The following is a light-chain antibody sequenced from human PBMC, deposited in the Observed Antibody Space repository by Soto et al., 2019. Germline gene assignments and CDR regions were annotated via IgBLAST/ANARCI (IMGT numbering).Light chain of an antibody. Sequence: EIVLTQSPGTLSLSPGERATLSCRASQSVSSSYLAWYQQKPGQAPRLLIYGASSRATGIPDRFSGSGSGTDFTLTISSLQSEDFAVYYCQHYNTWPWTFGQGTRLEIK. J-gene: IGKJ5*01. V-gene: IGKV3-20*01. CDR3: QHYNTWPWT. CDR2: GAS. CDR1: QSVSSSY.